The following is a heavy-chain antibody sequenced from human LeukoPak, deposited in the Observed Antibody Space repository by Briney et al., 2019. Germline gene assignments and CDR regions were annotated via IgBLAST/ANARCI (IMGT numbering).Heavy chain of an antibody. D-gene: IGHD3-22*01. CDR1: GYTFTSYD. CDR3: ARGQYYDSSGYLLGAFDI. J-gene: IGHJ3*02. CDR2: MNPNSGNT. V-gene: IGHV1-8*01. Sequence: ASVKASCKASGYTFTSYDINWVRQATGQGLEWMGWMNPNSGNTGYAQKFQGRVTMTRNTSISTAYMELSSLRSEDTAVYYCARGQYYDSSGYLLGAFDIWGQGTMVTVSS.